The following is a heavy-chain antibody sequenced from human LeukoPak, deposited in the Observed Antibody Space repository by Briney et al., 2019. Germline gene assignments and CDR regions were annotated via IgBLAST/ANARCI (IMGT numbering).Heavy chain of an antibody. D-gene: IGHD6-19*01. CDR3: AREGQWLGTYWYFDL. CDR1: GFTFSDYY. Sequence: GGSLRLSCAASGFTFSDYYMSWIRQAPEKGLEWVSYISSSGSTIYYADSVKGRFTISRDNAKNSLYLQMNSLRAEDTAVYYCAREGQWLGTYWYFDLWGRGTLVTVSS. CDR2: ISSSGSTI. V-gene: IGHV3-11*01. J-gene: IGHJ2*01.